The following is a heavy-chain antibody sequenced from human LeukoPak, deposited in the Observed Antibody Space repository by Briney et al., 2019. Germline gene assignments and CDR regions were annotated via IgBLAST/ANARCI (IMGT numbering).Heavy chain of an antibody. J-gene: IGHJ4*02. Sequence: SETLSLTCTVSGGSISSYYWSWIRQPPGKGLEWIGYIYYSGSTNYNPSLKSRVTISVDTSKNQLSLKLSSVTAADTAVYYCASSNYYDSSGHDYWGQGTLVTVSS. CDR3: ASSNYYDSSGHDY. D-gene: IGHD3-22*01. CDR1: GGSISSYY. V-gene: IGHV4-59*01. CDR2: IYYSGST.